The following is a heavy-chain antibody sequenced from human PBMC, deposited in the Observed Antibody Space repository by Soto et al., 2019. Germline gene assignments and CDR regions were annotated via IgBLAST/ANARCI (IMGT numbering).Heavy chain of an antibody. Sequence: GESLKISCKGSGYSFTSYWIGWVRQMPGKGLEWMGIIYPGDSDTRYSPSFQGQVTISADKSISTAYLQWSSLKASDTDMYYCARQYYYDSSGYTGRYYYGMDVWGQGTTVTVSS. V-gene: IGHV5-51*01. D-gene: IGHD3-22*01. J-gene: IGHJ6*02. CDR3: ARQYYYDSSGYTGRYYYGMDV. CDR1: GYSFTSYW. CDR2: IYPGDSDT.